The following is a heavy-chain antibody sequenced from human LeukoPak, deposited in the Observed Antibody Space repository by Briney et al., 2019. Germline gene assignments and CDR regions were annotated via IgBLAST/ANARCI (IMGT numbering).Heavy chain of an antibody. CDR1: VFTFTHYA. D-gene: IGHD2-15*01. Sequence: GGSLRLSCAASVFTFTHYAMHWGCQAPHKRLEWVAVIWFDGGDTFYADSVKGRFTISRDNSKNTLYLQMNSLRTEDTAVYYCAKSDLGHRSRQVGHFDYWGRGTLVTVSS. CDR3: AKSDLGHRSRQVGHFDY. CDR2: IWFDGGDT. J-gene: IGHJ4*02. V-gene: IGHV3-30*02.